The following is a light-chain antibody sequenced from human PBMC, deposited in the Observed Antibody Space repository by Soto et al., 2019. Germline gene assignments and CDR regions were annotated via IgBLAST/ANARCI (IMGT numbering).Light chain of an antibody. CDR2: DAS. CDR3: QQYGRSPWT. V-gene: IGKV3-20*01. J-gene: IGKJ5*01. Sequence: EIVLTQSPGTLSLSPGERATVSCTSSQSVSSSYLAWYQQKPGQAPRLLIFDASSRATGISDRFSGSGSGTDFTLTISRLEPEDFAVYYCQQYGRSPWTFGQGTRLEIK. CDR1: QSVSSSY.